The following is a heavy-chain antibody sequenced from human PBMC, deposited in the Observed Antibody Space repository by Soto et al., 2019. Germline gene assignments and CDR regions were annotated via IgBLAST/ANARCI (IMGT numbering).Heavy chain of an antibody. Sequence: SVKVSCKASGGTFSSYAISWVRQAPGQGLEWMGGIIPIFGTANYAQKFQGRVTITADESTSTAYMELSSLRSEDTAVYYCARDRSEQWLVRRSSYGMDVWGPGTTLTVFS. D-gene: IGHD6-19*01. CDR1: GGTFSSYA. CDR3: ARDRSEQWLVRRSSYGMDV. J-gene: IGHJ6*02. V-gene: IGHV1-69*13. CDR2: IIPIFGTA.